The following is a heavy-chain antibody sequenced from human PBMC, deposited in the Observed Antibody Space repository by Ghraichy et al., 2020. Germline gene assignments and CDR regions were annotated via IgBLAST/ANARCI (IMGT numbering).Heavy chain of an antibody. CDR1: GFTFSSYG. D-gene: IGHD3-10*01. J-gene: IGHJ5*02. CDR2: ITYDGSNK. CDR3: ANGEGAMTPGGWFDP. Sequence: GGSLRLSCAASGFTFSSYGMHWVRQAPGKGLEWVAVITYDGSNKYYADSVKGRFTISRDNSKNTLYLQMNSLRAEDTAVYYCANGEGAMTPGGWFDPWGQGTLVTVSS. V-gene: IGHV3-30*18.